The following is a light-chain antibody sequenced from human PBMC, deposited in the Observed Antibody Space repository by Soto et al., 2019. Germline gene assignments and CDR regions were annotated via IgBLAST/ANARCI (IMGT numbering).Light chain of an antibody. J-gene: IGKJ1*01. V-gene: IGKV1-5*01. CDR2: DAS. CDR1: QSISSW. Sequence: DIQMTQSPSTLSASVGDRVTITCRASQSISSWLVWYQQKPGKAPKLLIYDASSLESGVPSRFSGSGSGTEFTLTISSLQPDDFATYYCQLYNSYSGTFGQGTKVEIK. CDR3: QLYNSYSGT.